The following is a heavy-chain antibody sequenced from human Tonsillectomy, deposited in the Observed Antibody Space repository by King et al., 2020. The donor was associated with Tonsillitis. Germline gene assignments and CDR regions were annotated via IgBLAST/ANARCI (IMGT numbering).Heavy chain of an antibody. D-gene: IGHD7-27*01. V-gene: IGHV4-59*02. CDR2: ISYIGST. Sequence: QLQESGPGLVRPSETLSLTCTVSGAAVSEYYWTWIRQPPGKGLEWIGSISYIGSTTYNPPLKSPVTISMDTSKNHFSLNLRPVTAADTAFYYWARDRPTWGDWYFDLWGRGTLVTVSS. J-gene: IGHJ2*01. CDR1: GAAVSEYY. CDR3: ARDRPTWGDWYFDL.